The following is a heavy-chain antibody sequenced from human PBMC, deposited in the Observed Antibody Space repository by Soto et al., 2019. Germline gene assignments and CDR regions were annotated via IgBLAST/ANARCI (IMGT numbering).Heavy chain of an antibody. CDR3: AREGGSYYDSSLSHWFDP. J-gene: IGHJ5*02. V-gene: IGHV3-48*02. CDR2: ISSSSSTI. D-gene: IGHD3-22*01. Sequence: PGGSLRLSCAASGFTFSSYSMSWVRQAPGKGLEWVSYISSSSSTIYYADSVKGRFTISRDNAKNSLYLQMNSLRDEDTAVYYCAREGGSYYDSSLSHWFDPWGQGTLVTVSS. CDR1: GFTFSSYS.